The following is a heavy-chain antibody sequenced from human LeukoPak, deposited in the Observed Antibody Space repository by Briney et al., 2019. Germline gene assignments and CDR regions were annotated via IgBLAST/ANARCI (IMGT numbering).Heavy chain of an antibody. Sequence: AGGSLRLSCAASGFTFSSYGMHWVRQAPGKGLEWVAFIRYDGSNKYYADSVKGRFTISRDNSKNTLYLQMNSLRAEDTAVYYCAKDGRYFDWLLYNYFDYWGQGTLVTVSS. CDR1: GFTFSSYG. CDR2: IRYDGSNK. CDR3: AKDGRYFDWLLYNYFDY. D-gene: IGHD3-9*01. J-gene: IGHJ4*02. V-gene: IGHV3-30*02.